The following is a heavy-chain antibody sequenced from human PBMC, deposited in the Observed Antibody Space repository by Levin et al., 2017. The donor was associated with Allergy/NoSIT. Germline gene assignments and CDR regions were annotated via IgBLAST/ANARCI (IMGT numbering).Heavy chain of an antibody. Sequence: PGGSLRLSCAASGFTFSSYAMSWVRQAPGKGLEWVSAISGSGGSTYYADSVKGRFTISRDNSKNTLYLQMNSLRAEDTAVYYCALGGVMKWQVGYFDYWGQGTLVTVSS. CDR3: ALGGVMKWQVGYFDY. V-gene: IGHV3-23*01. CDR1: GFTFSSYA. D-gene: IGHD3-16*01. CDR2: ISGSGGST. J-gene: IGHJ4*02.